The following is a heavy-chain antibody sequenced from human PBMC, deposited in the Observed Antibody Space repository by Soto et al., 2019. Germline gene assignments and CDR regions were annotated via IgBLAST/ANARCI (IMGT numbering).Heavy chain of an antibody. D-gene: IGHD2-2*01. V-gene: IGHV3-74*03. Sequence: EVQLVESGGDLVQPGASLRLSCAASGFTFSVHWMHWVRQVPGKGLEWVSRMNTDGATSTYADSVKGGFTISRDNAKNTLYLQMSALRAGDTALYYCAREGGYWSRTSCYRRAFDTWGQGTTVPVSS. CDR1: GFTFSVHW. J-gene: IGHJ3*02. CDR2: MNTDGATS. CDR3: AREGGYWSRTSCYRRAFDT.